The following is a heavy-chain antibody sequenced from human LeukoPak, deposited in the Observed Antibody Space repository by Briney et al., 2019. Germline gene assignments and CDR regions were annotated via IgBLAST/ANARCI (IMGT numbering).Heavy chain of an antibody. CDR1: GGSISSSSYY. D-gene: IGHD6-6*01. CDR2: IYCSGST. J-gene: IGHJ4*02. CDR3: ARIRGVALTDIAARDNFDY. V-gene: IGHV4-61*05. Sequence: PSETLSLTCTVSGGSISSSSYYWGWIRQPPGKGLEWIGYIYCSGSTNYNPSLKSRVTISVDTSKNQFSLKLNSVTAADTAVYYCARIRGVALTDIAARDNFDYWGQGTLVTVSS.